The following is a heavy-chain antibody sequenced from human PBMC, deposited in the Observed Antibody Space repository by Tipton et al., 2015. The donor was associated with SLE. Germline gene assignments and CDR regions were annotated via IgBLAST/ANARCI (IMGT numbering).Heavy chain of an antibody. V-gene: IGHV4-38-2*02. Sequence: TLSLTCIVSNYTISTDYYWGWIRQSLEKGLEWIGSITHSGGTDYRPSLKSRVTISMDTSRNLFSLEVHSVTAADTAIYFCARGVPAMGWFDPWGQGTLVTVSS. J-gene: IGHJ5*02. CDR3: ARGVPAMGWFDP. CDR1: NYTISTDYY. D-gene: IGHD5-18*01. CDR2: ITHSGGT.